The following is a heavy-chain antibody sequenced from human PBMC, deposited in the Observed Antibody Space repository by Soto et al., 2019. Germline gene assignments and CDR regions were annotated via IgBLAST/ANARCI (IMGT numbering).Heavy chain of an antibody. D-gene: IGHD2-2*02. J-gene: IGHJ6*02. Sequence: SVKVSCKSSVYILTPFDINLVRQATGQGLEWEGWMNPNSGNTGYAQKFQGRVTMTSNTSISTAYMELGSLRSEDTAVYFCARGHCTNTNCYTSIYYYGMDVWGQGTTVTVSS. CDR3: ARGHCTNTNCYTSIYYYGMDV. V-gene: IGHV1-8*01. CDR1: VYILTPFD. CDR2: MNPNSGNT.